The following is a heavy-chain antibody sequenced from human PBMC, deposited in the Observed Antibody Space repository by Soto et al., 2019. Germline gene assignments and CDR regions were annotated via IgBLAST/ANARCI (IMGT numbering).Heavy chain of an antibody. V-gene: IGHV3-30*18. J-gene: IGHJ6*02. CDR3: AKDQNLTVTTSYGMDV. D-gene: IGHD4-17*01. CDR2: ISYDGSNK. CDR1: GFTFSSYG. Sequence: QVQLVESGGGVVQPGRSLRLSCAASGFTFSSYGMHWVRQAPGKGLEWVAVISYDGSNKYYADSGKGRFTIPKDNSKNTLYLQMNSLRAEDTAVYYCAKDQNLTVTTSYGMDVWGQGTTVTVSS.